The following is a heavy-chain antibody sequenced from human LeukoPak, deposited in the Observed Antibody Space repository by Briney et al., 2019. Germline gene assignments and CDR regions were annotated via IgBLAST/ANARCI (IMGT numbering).Heavy chain of an antibody. CDR1: GYTFTGYY. V-gene: IGHV1-18*04. Sequence: GASVKVSCKASGYTFTGYYIHWVRQAPGQGLEWMGWISAYNGNTNYAQKLQGRVTMTTDTSTSTAYMELRSLRSDDTAVYYCARDRGSSWYRDYYYYYYGMDVWGQGTTVTVSS. CDR2: ISAYNGNT. D-gene: IGHD6-13*01. CDR3: ARDRGSSWYRDYYYYYYGMDV. J-gene: IGHJ6*02.